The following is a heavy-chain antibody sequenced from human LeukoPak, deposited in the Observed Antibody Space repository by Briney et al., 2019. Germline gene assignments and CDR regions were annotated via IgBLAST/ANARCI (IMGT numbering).Heavy chain of an antibody. CDR1: GGSISSYY. CDR3: AREPLPYCSGGSCYESAIDY. V-gene: IGHV4-4*07. J-gene: IGHJ4*02. D-gene: IGHD2-15*01. Sequence: PSETLSLTYTVSGGSISSYYWSWIRQPAGKGLEWIGRIYTSGSTNYNPSLKSRVTMSVDTSKNQFSLKLSSVTAADTAVYYCAREPLPYCSGGSCYESAIDYWGQGTLVTVSS. CDR2: IYTSGST.